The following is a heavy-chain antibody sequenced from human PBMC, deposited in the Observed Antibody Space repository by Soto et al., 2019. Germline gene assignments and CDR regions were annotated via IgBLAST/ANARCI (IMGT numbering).Heavy chain of an antibody. Sequence: EVQLLESGGGLVQPGGSLRLSCAASGFTFVNYPMNWVRQAPGKGLEWGSLVSVTGDYTYYADSVEGRFTISRDNSKNTLYLQMNNLNAEDTAIYYCAKALDSAADSLSNNEPWGLRTLVTVSS. CDR1: GFTFVNYP. CDR3: AKALDSAADSLSNNEP. V-gene: IGHV3-23*01. D-gene: IGHD2-15*01. J-gene: IGHJ5*02. CDR2: VSVTGDYT.